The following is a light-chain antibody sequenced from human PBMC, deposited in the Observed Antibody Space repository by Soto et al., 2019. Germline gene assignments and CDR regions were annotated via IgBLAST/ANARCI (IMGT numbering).Light chain of an antibody. CDR2: LNNDGSH. CDR3: QTLGTGIQF. CDR1: SGHSSYA. Sequence: QLVLTQSPSASASLGASVKLTCTLSSGHSSYAIAWHQKQPGKGPRYLMDLNNDGSHTKGDGIPDRFSGSSSGAARYLIISSLQSEDEAEYYCQTLGTGIQFFGGGTKVTVL. J-gene: IGLJ2*01. V-gene: IGLV4-69*01.